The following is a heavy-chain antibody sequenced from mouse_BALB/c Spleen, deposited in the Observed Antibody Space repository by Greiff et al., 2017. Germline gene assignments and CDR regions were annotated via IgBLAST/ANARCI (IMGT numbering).Heavy chain of an antibody. CDR1: GFTFSSYA. CDR2: ISSGGSYT. CDR3: ARKGYGNYFDY. Sequence: EVMLVESGGGLVKPGGSLKLSCAASGFTFSSYAMSWVRQSPEKRLEWVAGISSGGSYTYYPDTVTGRFTISRDNAKNTLYLEMSSLRSEDTAMYYCARKGYGNYFDYWGQGTTLTVSS. V-gene: IGHV5-9-4*01. D-gene: IGHD2-1*01. J-gene: IGHJ2*01.